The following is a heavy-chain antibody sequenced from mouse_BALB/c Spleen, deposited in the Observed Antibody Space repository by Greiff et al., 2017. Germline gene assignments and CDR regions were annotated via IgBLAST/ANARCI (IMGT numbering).Heavy chain of an antibody. CDR1: GFNIKDYY. CDR3: NAEFITTVVGDY. CDR2: IDPENGDT. Sequence: EVQLQQSGAELVRSGASVKLSCTASGFNIKDYYMHWVKQRPEQGLEWIGWIDPENGDTEYAPKFQGKATMTADTSSNTAYLQLSSLTSEDTADYYCNAEFITTVVGDYWGQGTTLTVSS. V-gene: IGHV14-4*02. D-gene: IGHD1-1*01. J-gene: IGHJ2*01.